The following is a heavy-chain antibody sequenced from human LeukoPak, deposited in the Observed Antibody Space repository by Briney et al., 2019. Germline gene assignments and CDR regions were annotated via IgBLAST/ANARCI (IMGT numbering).Heavy chain of an antibody. J-gene: IGHJ6*02. CDR1: GGTFSSYA. CDR2: IIPILGIA. V-gene: IGHV1-69*04. CDR3: ARERRSIQSGSLDYYYYGMDV. Sequence: GASVKVSCKASGGTFSSYAISWVRQAPGQGLEWMGRIIPILGIANYAQKFQGRVTITADKSTSTAYMELSSLRSEDTAVYYCARERRSIQSGSLDYYYYGMDVWGQGTTVTVSS. D-gene: IGHD1-26*01.